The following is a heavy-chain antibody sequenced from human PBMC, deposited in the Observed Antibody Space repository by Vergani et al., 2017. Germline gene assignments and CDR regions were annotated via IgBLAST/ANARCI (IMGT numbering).Heavy chain of an antibody. CDR1: GGSISSYY. Sequence: QVQLQESGPGLVKPSETLSLTCTVSGGSISSYYWSWIRQPPGKGLEWIGYIYYSGSTNYNPSLKSRVTISVDTSTNQCSLKLGSVTAADTAVYYCARVRADSSGYSDAFDIWGQGTMVTVSS. J-gene: IGHJ3*02. CDR2: IYYSGST. CDR3: ARVRADSSGYSDAFDI. D-gene: IGHD3-22*01. V-gene: IGHV4-59*01.